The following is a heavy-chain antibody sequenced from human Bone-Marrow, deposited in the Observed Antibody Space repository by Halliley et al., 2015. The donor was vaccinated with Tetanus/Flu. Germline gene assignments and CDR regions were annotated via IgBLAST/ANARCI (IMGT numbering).Heavy chain of an antibody. CDR2: IFGSGST. D-gene: IGHD3-22*01. Sequence: GEIFGSGSTNYNPSLKNRVTISIDNAENKFSLRVTSVSAADTAVYYCARKPYDNSGHREFYLDDWGQGTLLTVSS. J-gene: IGHJ4*02. V-gene: IGHV4-4*02. CDR3: ARKPYDNSGHREFYLDD.